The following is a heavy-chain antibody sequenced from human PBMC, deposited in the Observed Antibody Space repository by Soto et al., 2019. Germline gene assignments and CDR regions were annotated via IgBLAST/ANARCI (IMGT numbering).Heavy chain of an antibody. J-gene: IGHJ6*02. CDR2: IYYSGST. CDR1: GGSISSSSYY. D-gene: IGHD4-17*01. V-gene: IGHV4-39*01. Sequence: RSETLSLTCTVSGGSISSSSYYWGWIRQPPGKGLEWIGSIYYSGSTYYNPSLKSRVTISVDTSKNQFSLKLSSVTAADTAVYYCARLRMTTVTTPYYYYGMDVWGQGTTVTVSS. CDR3: ARLRMTTVTTPYYYYGMDV.